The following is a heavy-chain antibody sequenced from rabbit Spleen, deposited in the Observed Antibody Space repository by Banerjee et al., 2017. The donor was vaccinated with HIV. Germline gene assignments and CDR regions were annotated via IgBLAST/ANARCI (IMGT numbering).Heavy chain of an antibody. CDR2: IDPIFGST. CDR1: GFEFSSYG. J-gene: IGHJ4*01. CDR3: VRDQAGYADYGPWYFNL. Sequence: QEQLVESGGGLVQPGGSLKLSCKASGFEFSSYGVSWVRQAPRKGLEWIGYIDPIFGSTYYANWVNGRFTISRENTQNTLYLQLNSLTAADTATYFCVRDQAGYADYGPWYFNLWGPGTLVTVS. D-gene: IGHD6-1*01. V-gene: IGHV1S47*01.